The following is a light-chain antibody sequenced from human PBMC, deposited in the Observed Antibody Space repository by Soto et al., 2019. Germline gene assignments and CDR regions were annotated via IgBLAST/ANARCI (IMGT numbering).Light chain of an antibody. CDR1: SNDIGGYNY. Sequence: QSALTQPASVSGSPGQSITFSCTGTSNDIGGYNYVSWYQQHPGKAPKLMIFDVSNRPSGVSYRFSCSKSGNTASLTISGLPAEDEADYYCSSYTSSSTLLFGGGTKLTVL. CDR2: DVS. CDR3: SSYTSSSTLL. V-gene: IGLV2-14*01. J-gene: IGLJ2*01.